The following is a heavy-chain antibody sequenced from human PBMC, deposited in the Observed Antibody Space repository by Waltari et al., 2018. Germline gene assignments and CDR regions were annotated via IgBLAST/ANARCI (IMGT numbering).Heavy chain of an antibody. Sequence: QVQLQESGPGLVKPSQTLSLTCTVSGGSISSGGYYWSWIRQHPGKGLEWIGYIYSSGRPDYSPSLKSRVTISVDTSKNQFSLKLSSVTAADTAVYYCAIDNPPDGSYGRFDPWGQGTLVTVSS. CDR2: IYSSGRP. D-gene: IGHD1-26*01. V-gene: IGHV4-31*03. CDR3: AIDNPPDGSYGRFDP. CDR1: GGSISSGGYY. J-gene: IGHJ5*02.